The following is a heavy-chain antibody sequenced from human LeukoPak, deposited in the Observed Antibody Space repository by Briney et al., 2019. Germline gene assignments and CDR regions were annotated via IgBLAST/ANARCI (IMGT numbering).Heavy chain of an antibody. CDR1: GGSISSGSYY. D-gene: IGHD3-9*01. CDR3: ARARASYDILTGYYPNWFDP. Sequence: SETLSHTCTVSGGSISSGSYYWSWIRQPPGKGLEWIGYIYYSGSTNYNPSLKSRVTISVDTSKNQFSLKLSSVTAADTAVYYCARARASYDILTGYYPNWFDPWGQGTLVTVSS. CDR2: IYYSGST. V-gene: IGHV4-61*01. J-gene: IGHJ5*02.